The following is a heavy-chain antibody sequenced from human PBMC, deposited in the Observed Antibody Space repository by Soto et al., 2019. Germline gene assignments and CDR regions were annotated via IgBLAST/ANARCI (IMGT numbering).Heavy chain of an antibody. V-gene: IGHV3-23*01. Sequence: EVQLLDSGGGLVQPGGSLRLSCAASGFSFSDYAMNWVRQAPGKGLEWVSEISATGGSTFYADFVKGRFTISRDNSKNTLYLHLTSLRDEDTARYYCVKASSAWYDSKSYYFDDWGPGTLVTVSS. CDR1: GFSFSDYA. CDR2: ISATGGST. D-gene: IGHD6-19*01. J-gene: IGHJ4*02. CDR3: VKASSAWYDSKSYYFDD.